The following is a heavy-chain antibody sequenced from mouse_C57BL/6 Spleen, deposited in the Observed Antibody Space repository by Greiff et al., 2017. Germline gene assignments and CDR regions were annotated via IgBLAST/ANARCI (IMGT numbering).Heavy chain of an antibody. CDR1: GYTFTSYW. J-gene: IGHJ3*01. D-gene: IGHD1-1*01. V-gene: IGHV1-55*01. Sequence: QVQLKQPGAELVKPGASVKMSCKASGYTFTSYWITWVKQRPGQGLEWIGDINPGSGSTNYNEKFKSKATLTVDTSSSTAYMQLSSLTSEDSAVYYCARDHYGSSYGFAYWGQGTLVTVSA. CDR3: ARDHYGSSYGFAY. CDR2: INPGSGST.